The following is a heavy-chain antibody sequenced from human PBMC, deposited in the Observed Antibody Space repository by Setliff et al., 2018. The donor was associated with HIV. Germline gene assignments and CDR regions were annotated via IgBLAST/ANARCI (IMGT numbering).Heavy chain of an antibody. CDR1: GFTFSQYW. CDR3: ARSENCYSTHCSPYDY. J-gene: IGHJ4*02. D-gene: IGHD2-2*01. V-gene: IGHV3-7*01. CDR2: INQDGSER. Sequence: PGGSLRLSCTASGFTFSQYWMSWLRQAPGKGLEWVANINQDGSERYSVDSVKGRFTTSRDNAKNSLYPQINTLRPDDTAVYYCARSENCYSTHCSPYDYWGQGTLVTVSS.